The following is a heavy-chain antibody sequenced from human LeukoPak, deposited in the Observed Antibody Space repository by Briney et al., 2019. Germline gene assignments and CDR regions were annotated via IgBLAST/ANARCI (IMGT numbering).Heavy chain of an antibody. CDR1: GGSFSGYY. J-gene: IGHJ4*02. CDR3: AWSGSSFDY. Sequence: SETLSLTCAVYGGSFSGYYWSWIRQPPGKGLEWIGEINHSGSTNYNPSLKSRVTISVDTSKNQFSLKLSSVTAADTAVYYCAWSGSSFDYWGQGTLVTVPS. D-gene: IGHD1-26*01. CDR2: INHSGST. V-gene: IGHV4-34*01.